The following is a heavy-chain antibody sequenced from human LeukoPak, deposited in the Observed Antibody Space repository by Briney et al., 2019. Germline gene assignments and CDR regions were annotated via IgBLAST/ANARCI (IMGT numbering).Heavy chain of an antibody. J-gene: IGHJ3*02. D-gene: IGHD2-2*01. CDR1: GGSFSGYY. CDR3: ARLVVPAAMVAPDDAFDI. V-gene: IGHV4-34*01. Sequence: SSETLSLTCGVSGGSFSGYYWSWIRQSPGKGLEWIGEINESGSTDYNPSLMSRVTISLDTSKNQFSLKLSSVTAADTAVYYCARLVVPAAMVAPDDAFDIWGQGTMVTVSS. CDR2: INESGST.